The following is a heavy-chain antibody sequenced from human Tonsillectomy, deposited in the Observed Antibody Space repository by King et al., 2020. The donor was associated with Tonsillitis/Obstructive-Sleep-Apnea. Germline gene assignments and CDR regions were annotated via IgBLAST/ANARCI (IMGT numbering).Heavy chain of an antibody. CDR1: GGSISSYY. CDR3: ARGPSAWGQPLHQVFDY. Sequence: QLQESGPGLVKPSETLSLTCTVSGGSISSYYWSWIRQPPGKGLEWIGYIYYSGSTNYNPSLKSRVTISVDTSKNQFSLKLSSVTAADTAVYYCARGPSAWGQPLHQVFDYWGQGTLVTVSS. J-gene: IGHJ4*02. D-gene: IGHD2-2*01. V-gene: IGHV4-59*01. CDR2: IYYSGST.